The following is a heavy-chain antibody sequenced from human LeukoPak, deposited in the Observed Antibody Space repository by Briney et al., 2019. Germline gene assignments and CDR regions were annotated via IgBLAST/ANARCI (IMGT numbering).Heavy chain of an antibody. CDR1: GSSISGYY. Sequence: PSETLSLTCTVSGSSISGYYWNWIRQPAGKGLEWIGRLHPSGATNYNPSLKSRITMSLDTSKNQFSLKLSSVTAADTAVYYCARANRLDAFDIWGQGTMVTVSS. J-gene: IGHJ3*02. D-gene: IGHD2/OR15-2a*01. V-gene: IGHV4-4*07. CDR3: ARANRLDAFDI. CDR2: LHPSGAT.